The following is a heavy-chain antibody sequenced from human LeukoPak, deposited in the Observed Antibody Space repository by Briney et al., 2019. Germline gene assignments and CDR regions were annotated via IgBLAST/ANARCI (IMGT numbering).Heavy chain of an antibody. CDR3: ARRTTYVGWLPSESPSCFDY. CDR1: GGSISSSSYY. CDR2: TYHSGRT. V-gene: IGHV4-39*01. Sequence: PSETLSLTCTVSGGSISSSSYYWGWVRQPPGKGLEWIGSTYHSGRTYYNPSLKSRVTISLDTSKNQFSLKLTSVTAADTAVFYCARRTTYVGWLPSESPSCFDYWGQGTLVTVSS. D-gene: IGHD5-12*01. J-gene: IGHJ4*02.